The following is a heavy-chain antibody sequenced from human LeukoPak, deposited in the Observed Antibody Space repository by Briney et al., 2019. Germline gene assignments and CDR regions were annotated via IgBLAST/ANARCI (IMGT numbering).Heavy chain of an antibody. CDR1: GFSFSTYS. CDR2: IVGSSSNI. J-gene: IGHJ4*02. CDR3: ATDSPETTAFDY. D-gene: IGHD1-7*01. V-gene: IGHV3-48*04. Sequence: GGSLRLSCTASGFSFSTYSMNWVRQAPGKGLEWVSYIVGSSSNIYYADSVKGRFTISRDNAKNSLYLQMDSLRAEDTAVYYCATDSPETTAFDYWGQGTLVTVSS.